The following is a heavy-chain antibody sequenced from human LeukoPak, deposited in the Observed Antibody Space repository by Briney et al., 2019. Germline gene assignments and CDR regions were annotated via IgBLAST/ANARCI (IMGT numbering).Heavy chain of an antibody. J-gene: IGHJ4*02. CDR1: GVSFNDYY. CDR2: INHSGYT. V-gene: IGHV4-34*01. D-gene: IGHD4-17*01. CDR3: TRMTTGHDY. Sequence: PSETLSLTCAVSGVSFNDYYWSWVRQTPGKGLEWIGEINHSGYTNDSPSLKSRVTLSIDTPRKQFSLNLRSVTVADSGIYYCTRMTTGHDYWGQGTLVTVSS.